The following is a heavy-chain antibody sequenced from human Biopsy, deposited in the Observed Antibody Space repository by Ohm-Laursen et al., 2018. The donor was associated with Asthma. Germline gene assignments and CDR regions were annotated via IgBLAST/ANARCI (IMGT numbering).Heavy chain of an antibody. Sequence: GATVKISCKVPGYFLSKMAMHWVRQATGQGLEWMGWMNPNSGNTGYPQNFQGRVTMTRDTSISTAYMELSSLRSEDTAVYYCARGYSGTDRIVYYYSGLEVWGQGTTVTVSS. CDR1: GYFLSKMA. V-gene: IGHV1-8*01. D-gene: IGHD5-12*01. CDR2: MNPNSGNT. CDR3: ARGYSGTDRIVYYYSGLEV. J-gene: IGHJ6*02.